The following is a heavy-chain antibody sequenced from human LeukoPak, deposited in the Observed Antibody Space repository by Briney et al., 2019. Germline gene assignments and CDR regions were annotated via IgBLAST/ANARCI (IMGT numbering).Heavy chain of an antibody. Sequence: GGSLRLSCAASGFTFSSYAMSWVRQAPGKGLEWVSGISGSGGSTNYADSVKGRFTISRDNSKNTLYLQMNSLRAEDTAVYYCAKDGYSSSWYTNWFDPWGQGTLVTVSS. J-gene: IGHJ5*02. CDR3: AKDGYSSSWYTNWFDP. CDR1: GFTFSSYA. CDR2: ISGSGGST. D-gene: IGHD6-13*01. V-gene: IGHV3-23*01.